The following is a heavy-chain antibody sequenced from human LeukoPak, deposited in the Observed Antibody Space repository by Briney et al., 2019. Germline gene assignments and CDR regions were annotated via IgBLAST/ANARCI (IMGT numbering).Heavy chain of an antibody. D-gene: IGHD1-26*01. Sequence: GESLKISRKGSGYSLTTYWIGWVRQMPGKGLEWMGIIYPGDSDTRYSPSFQGQVTISADKSISTAYLQWSSLKASDTAMYYCASMYSRSYRWDYWGQGTLVTVSS. CDR3: ASMYSRSYRWDY. V-gene: IGHV5-51*01. CDR2: IYPGDSDT. CDR1: GYSLTTYW. J-gene: IGHJ4*02.